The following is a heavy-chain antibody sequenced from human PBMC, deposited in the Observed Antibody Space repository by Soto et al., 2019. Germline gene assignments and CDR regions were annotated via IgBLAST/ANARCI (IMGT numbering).Heavy chain of an antibody. V-gene: IGHV5-51*01. CDR1: GYSFTSYW. Sequence: GESLKISCKGSGYSFTSYWIGWVRQMPGKGLEWMGIIYPGDSDTRYSPSFQGQVTISADKSISTAYLQWSSLKASDTAMYYCATAEIPPLEDYDYVWGSYPLFDYWGQGTLVTVSS. CDR3: ATAEIPPLEDYDYVWGSYPLFDY. J-gene: IGHJ4*02. CDR2: IYPGDSDT. D-gene: IGHD3-16*02.